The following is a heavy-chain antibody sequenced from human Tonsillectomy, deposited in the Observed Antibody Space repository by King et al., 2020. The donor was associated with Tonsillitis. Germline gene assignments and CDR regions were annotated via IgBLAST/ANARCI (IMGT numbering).Heavy chain of an antibody. J-gene: IGHJ4*02. V-gene: IGHV1-46*01. Sequence: VQLVESGAEVKKPGASVKVSCKTSGYTFTSYYMHWVRQAPGQGLEWMGIINPSGGSTSYAQKFQGRVTMTRDKSTSTVYMELSSLRSEDTAVYYCARECLPSGFDSLLPDYWGQGTLVTVSS. D-gene: IGHD3-9*01. CDR3: ARECLPSGFDSLLPDY. CDR2: INPSGGST. CDR1: GYTFTSYY.